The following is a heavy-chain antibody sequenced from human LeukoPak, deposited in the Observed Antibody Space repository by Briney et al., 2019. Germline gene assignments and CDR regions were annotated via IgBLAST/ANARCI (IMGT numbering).Heavy chain of an antibody. CDR3: ATTSSAIAAAGTGGYYYYYMDV. J-gene: IGHJ6*03. V-gene: IGHV1-2*02. CDR2: INPNSGGT. D-gene: IGHD6-13*01. Sequence: GASVKVSCRASGYTYNIYGTSWVRQAPGQGLEWMGWINPNSGGTNYAQKFQGRVTMTRDTSISTAYMELSRLRSDDTAVYYCATTSSAIAAAGTGGYYYYYMDVWGKGTTVTVSS. CDR1: GYTYNIYG.